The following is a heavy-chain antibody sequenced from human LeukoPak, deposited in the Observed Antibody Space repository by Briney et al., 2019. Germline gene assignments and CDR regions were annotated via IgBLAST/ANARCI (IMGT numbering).Heavy chain of an antibody. V-gene: IGHV3-7*01. CDR2: IKEDGSQK. CDR1: EFTLSRHW. D-gene: IGHD2-15*01. J-gene: IGHJ4*02. CDR3: ARLGYPWYYDY. Sequence: GGSLRLSCAASEFTLSRHWMSWVRQAPGKGLEWVANIKEDGSQKYYVDAVKGRFTTSRDNAKNSLYLQMTSLRVEDTAVYFCARLGYPWYYDYWGQGTLVTVSS.